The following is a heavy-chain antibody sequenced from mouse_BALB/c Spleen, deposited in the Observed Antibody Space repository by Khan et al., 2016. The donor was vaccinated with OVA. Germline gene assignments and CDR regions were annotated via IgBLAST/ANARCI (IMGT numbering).Heavy chain of an antibody. J-gene: IGHJ4*01. D-gene: IGHD2-1*01. Sequence: EVQLQESGPDLVKPSQSLSLTCTVTGYSITSGYAWHWIRQFPGNKLEWMAYIYFSGSINYNPSLKSRISVTRDTSKNQFFLQLNSVTSEDTSTYYCTRDGNYMDYWGQGTSVTVAS. CDR1: GYSITSGYA. V-gene: IGHV3-1*02. CDR2: IYFSGSI. CDR3: TRDGNYMDY.